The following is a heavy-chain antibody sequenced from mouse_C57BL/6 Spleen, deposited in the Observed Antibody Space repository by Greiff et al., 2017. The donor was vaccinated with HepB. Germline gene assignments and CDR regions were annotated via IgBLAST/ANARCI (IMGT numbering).Heavy chain of an antibody. V-gene: IGHV1-5*01. J-gene: IGHJ3*01. Sequence: VQLQQSGTVLARPGASVKMSCKTSGYTFTSYWMHWVKQRPGQGLEWIGAIYPGNSDTSYNQKFKGKAKLTAVTSANTAYMELSSLTNEDSAVYYCSQDSSGYVGFAYWGQGTLVTVSA. D-gene: IGHD3-2*02. CDR3: SQDSSGYVGFAY. CDR1: GYTFTSYW. CDR2: IYPGNSDT.